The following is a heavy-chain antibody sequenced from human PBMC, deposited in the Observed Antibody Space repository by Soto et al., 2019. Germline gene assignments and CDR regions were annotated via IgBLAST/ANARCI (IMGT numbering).Heavy chain of an antibody. CDR1: GFTFSSYA. CDR2: ITSNGGNT. V-gene: IGHV3-64*01. CDR3: ERRIPFGYGMDV. D-gene: IGHD2-21*01. J-gene: IGHJ6*02. Sequence: EVQLVESGGGLVQPGGSLRLSCAASGFTFSSYAMHWVRQAPGKGLEYVSVITSNGGNTDYASSVKGRFTISRDNSTNTLYLQMGSLRAEDMAVYYCERRIPFGYGMDVWGQGTTVTVSS.